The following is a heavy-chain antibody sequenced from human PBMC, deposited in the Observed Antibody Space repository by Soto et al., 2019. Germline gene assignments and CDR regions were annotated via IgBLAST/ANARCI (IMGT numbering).Heavy chain of an antibody. CDR1: GGTFSSYV. V-gene: IGHV1-69*06. CDR2: IIAAFGPA. D-gene: IGHD3-16*01. CDR3: ARGGGGGAIDY. J-gene: IGHJ4*02. Sequence: QVQLVQSGAEVKKPGSSVKVSCKASGGTFSSYVITWVRKAPGQGLEWMGGIIAAFGPANYAQKFQGRVTVTENNPTDTAYVERSSRRTEATAFYFWARGGGGGAIDYWGQGTRVTVSS.